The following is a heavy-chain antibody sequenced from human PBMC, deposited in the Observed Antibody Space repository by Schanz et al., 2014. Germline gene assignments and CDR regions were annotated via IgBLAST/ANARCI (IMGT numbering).Heavy chain of an antibody. D-gene: IGHD2-2*01. J-gene: IGHJ4*02. V-gene: IGHV3-53*01. Sequence: EVQLVESGGGLIQSGGSLRLSCAASDFSVSNYYMNWVRQAPGKRLEWVSVIYTNDDTSYADPVKGRFTISRDNSKNTVYLQMNPLRADDSAVYYCARAPHYCSRISCYSAYFDYWGQGTLVTVSS. CDR2: IYTNDDT. CDR1: DFSVSNYY. CDR3: ARAPHYCSRISCYSAYFDY.